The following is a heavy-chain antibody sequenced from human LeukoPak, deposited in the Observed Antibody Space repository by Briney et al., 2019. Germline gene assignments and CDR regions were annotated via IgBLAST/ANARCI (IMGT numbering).Heavy chain of an antibody. V-gene: IGHV3-23*01. CDR3: AKNRGAGSHYYYHMNV. D-gene: IGHD1-26*01. J-gene: IGHJ6*03. Sequence: GGSLRLSCAASGLTFSNYGMTWVRQAPGKGLEWVARISGSGTGTNYADSVKGRFTISRDNSRNTLYLQMNSLGVEDTAVYYCAKNRGAGSHYYYHMNVWGKGTTVTVSS. CDR2: ISGSGTGT. CDR1: GLTFSNYG.